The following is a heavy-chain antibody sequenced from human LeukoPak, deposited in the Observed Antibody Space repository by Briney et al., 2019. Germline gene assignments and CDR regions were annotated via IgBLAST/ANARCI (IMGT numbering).Heavy chain of an antibody. CDR2: ISAYNGNT. CDR3: AKCGLGRGLRTSGYPFDY. J-gene: IGHJ4*02. CDR1: GYTFTSYG. V-gene: IGHV1-18*01. Sequence: GASVKVSCKASGYTFTSYGISWVRQAPGQGLEWMGWISAYNGNTNYAQKLQGRVTMTTDTSTSTAYMELSSLRAEDTAVYYCAKCGLGRGLRTSGYPFDYWGQGTLVTVSS. D-gene: IGHD3-22*01.